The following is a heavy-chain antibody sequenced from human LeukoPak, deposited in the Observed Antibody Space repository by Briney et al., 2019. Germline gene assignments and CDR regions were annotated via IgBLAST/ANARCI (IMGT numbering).Heavy chain of an antibody. CDR1: GFTFTSYA. CDR3: ATRSYSAGRDF. Sequence: GGSLRLSCAASGFTFTSYAMTWVRQAPGKGLEWVSGISRSGDSTDYADSVKGRFTISRDNPKNMVYLQMNSLRVEDTAVYFCATRSYSAGRDFWGQGTLSPSPQ. J-gene: IGHJ4*02. CDR2: ISRSGDST. D-gene: IGHD6-13*01. V-gene: IGHV3-23*01.